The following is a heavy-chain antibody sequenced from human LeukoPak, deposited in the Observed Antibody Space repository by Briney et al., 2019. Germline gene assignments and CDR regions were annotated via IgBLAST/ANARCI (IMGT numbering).Heavy chain of an antibody. CDR2: IGTDGSST. CDR3: ARVGGSPYFDY. V-gene: IGHV3-74*01. J-gene: IGHJ4*02. Sequence: PGGSLRLSCAASGFTFSTYWMHWVRQVPGKGLVWVSGIGTDGSSTIYADSVRGRFTISRDNAKNTLYLQMNSLRAEDTAVYYCARVGGSPYFDYWGQGSLVTVSS. CDR1: GFTFSTYW. D-gene: IGHD1-26*01.